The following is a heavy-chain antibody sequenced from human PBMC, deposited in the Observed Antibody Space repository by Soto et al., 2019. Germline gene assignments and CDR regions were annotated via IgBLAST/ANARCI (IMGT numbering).Heavy chain of an antibody. Sequence: ASVKVSCKASGYTFTSYAMHWVRQAPGQRLEWMGWINAGNGNTKYSQKFQGRVTITRDTSASTAYMELSSLRSEDTAVYYCARGVAGIVGAITNYNWLDPWRQGSLVTVCS. CDR2: INAGNGNT. CDR1: GYTFTSYA. J-gene: IGHJ5*02. CDR3: ARGVAGIVGAITNYNWLDP. D-gene: IGHD1-26*01. V-gene: IGHV1-3*01.